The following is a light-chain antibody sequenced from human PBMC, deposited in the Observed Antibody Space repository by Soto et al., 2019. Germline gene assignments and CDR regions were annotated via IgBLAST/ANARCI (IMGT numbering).Light chain of an antibody. V-gene: IGKV1-39*01. CDR2: GAS. J-gene: IGKJ2*01. Sequence: DIQMTQSPSSLSASVGDRVTITCRASQSISTYLSWYQQKPDKAPNLLIYGASTLQTGVPSRFSGSGSGTYFALTIPSLRLEGFATYFCQESHTSGAFGQGTKLEI. CDR3: QESHTSGA. CDR1: QSISTY.